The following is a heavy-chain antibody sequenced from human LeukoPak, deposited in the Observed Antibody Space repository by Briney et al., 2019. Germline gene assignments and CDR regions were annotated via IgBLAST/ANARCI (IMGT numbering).Heavy chain of an antibody. CDR1: GFTVSNNY. D-gene: IGHD3-16*01. CDR3: ATEDPTFGTDY. CDR2: IYMGGGI. Sequence: GGSLRLSCAASGFTVSNNYMTWVRQAPGKGLEWVSVIYMGGGIYYPDSVKGRFTISRDNSKNTLYLQMNSLRAEDTAVYYCATEDPTFGTDYWGQGTLVTVSS. J-gene: IGHJ4*02. V-gene: IGHV3-53*01.